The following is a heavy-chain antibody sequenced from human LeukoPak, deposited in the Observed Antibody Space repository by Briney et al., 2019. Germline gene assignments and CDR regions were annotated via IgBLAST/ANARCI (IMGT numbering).Heavy chain of an antibody. D-gene: IGHD6-19*01. CDR1: GFTFSSYG. V-gene: IGHV3-30*18. J-gene: IGHJ4*02. Sequence: GRSLRLSCAASGFTFSSYGMHWVRQAPGKGLEWVAVISYDGSNKYYADSVKGRFTISRDNSKNTLYLQMNSLRAEDTAVYYCAKDGYSSGWYMDYWGQGTLVTVSS. CDR2: ISYDGSNK. CDR3: AKDGYSSGWYMDY.